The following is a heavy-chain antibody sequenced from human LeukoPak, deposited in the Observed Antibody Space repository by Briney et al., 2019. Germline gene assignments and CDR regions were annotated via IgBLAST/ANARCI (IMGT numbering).Heavy chain of an antibody. CDR1: GGSISSGSYY. CDR2: IYTSGST. CDR3: AREGWKMTTVTTSWYFDL. Sequence: PSETLSLTCTVPGGSISSGSYYWSWIRQPAGKGLEWIGRIYTSGSTNYNPSLKSRVTISVDTSKNQFSLKLSSVTAADTAVYYCAREGWKMTTVTTSWYFDLWGRGTLVTVSS. D-gene: IGHD4-17*01. J-gene: IGHJ2*01. V-gene: IGHV4-61*02.